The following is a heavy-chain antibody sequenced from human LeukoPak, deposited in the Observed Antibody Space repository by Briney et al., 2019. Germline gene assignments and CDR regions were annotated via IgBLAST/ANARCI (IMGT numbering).Heavy chain of an antibody. V-gene: IGHV3-30*02. J-gene: IGHJ5*02. CDR1: GFTFSSDG. CDR3: ARDSRHHRFLYWDWFDP. Sequence: GGSRRLSGAAVGFTFSSDGMHWVGQAPGQGMEWVAFILYDGRIKYYADSVKGRFTISRDNSKNTLHMHMNSLRAEDTAVYYCARDSRHHRFLYWDWFDPWGQGTLVTVSS. CDR2: ILYDGRIK. D-gene: IGHD2/OR15-2a*01.